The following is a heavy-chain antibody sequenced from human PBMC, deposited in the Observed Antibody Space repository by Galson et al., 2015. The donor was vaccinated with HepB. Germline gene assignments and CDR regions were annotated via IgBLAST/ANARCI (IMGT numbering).Heavy chain of an antibody. CDR1: AYAFIGYY. Sequence: SVKVSCKASAYAFIGYYLHWVRQAPGQGLEWMGRINPNSGGTNYAQKFQGRVTMTRDTSISTAYMELSRLRSDDTAVYYCARIGECSWWAPGCAFDIWGQGTMVTVSS. J-gene: IGHJ3*02. D-gene: IGHD2-15*01. CDR3: ARIGECSWWAPGCAFDI. CDR2: INPNSGGT. V-gene: IGHV1-2*06.